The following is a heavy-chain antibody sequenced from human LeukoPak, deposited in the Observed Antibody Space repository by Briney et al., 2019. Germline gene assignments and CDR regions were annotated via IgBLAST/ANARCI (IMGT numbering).Heavy chain of an antibody. CDR1: GYSISSGYY. J-gene: IGHJ3*02. Sequence: PSETLSLTCTVSGYSISSGYYWGWIRQPPGKGLEWIGSIYHSGSTYYNPSLKSRVTISVDTSKNQFSLKLSSVTAADTAVYYCARTYTVTTGGGHAFDIWGQGTMVTVSS. D-gene: IGHD4-17*01. V-gene: IGHV4-38-2*02. CDR2: IYHSGST. CDR3: ARTYTVTTGGGHAFDI.